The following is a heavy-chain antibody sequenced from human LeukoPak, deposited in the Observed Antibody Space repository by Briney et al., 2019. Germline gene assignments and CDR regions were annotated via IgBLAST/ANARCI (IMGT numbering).Heavy chain of an antibody. J-gene: IGHJ3*02. Sequence: GGSLRLSCAASGFNFGDWSMNWVRQAPGKGLEWVSSISSSSTYTYYADSVRGRFTISRDNSKNTLYLQINSLRAEDTAVYYCAKDAQYGQLARGEVRDAFDIWGQGTMVTVSS. CDR2: ISSSSTYT. D-gene: IGHD6-6*01. V-gene: IGHV3-21*01. CDR3: AKDAQYGQLARGEVRDAFDI. CDR1: GFNFGDWS.